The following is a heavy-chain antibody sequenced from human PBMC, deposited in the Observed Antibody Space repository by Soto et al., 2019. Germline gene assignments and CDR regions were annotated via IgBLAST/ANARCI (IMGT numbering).Heavy chain of an antibody. V-gene: IGHV1-69*13. J-gene: IGHJ6*02. CDR3: ARGPAALLDV. D-gene: IGHD2-15*01. CDR2: IIPIFGTA. Sequence: GASVKVSCKASGGTFSSYAISWVRQAPGQGLEWMGGIIPIFGTANYAQKFQGRVTITADESTSTTYMELSSLRSEDTAVYYCARGPAALLDVWGQGTTVTVSS. CDR1: GGTFSSYA.